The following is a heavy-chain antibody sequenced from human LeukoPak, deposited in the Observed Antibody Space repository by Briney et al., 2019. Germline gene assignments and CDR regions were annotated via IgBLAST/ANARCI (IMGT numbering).Heavy chain of an antibody. D-gene: IGHD3-3*01. CDR3: ARDFDDFWSGSNWFDP. CDR1: GGSISSSSYY. Sequence: PSETLSLTCTVSGGSISSSSYYWGWIRQPPGKGLEWIGGIYYSGSTYYNPSLKSRVTISVDTSKNQFSLKLSSVTAADTAVYYCARDFDDFWSGSNWFDPWGQGTLVTVSS. V-gene: IGHV4-39*07. CDR2: IYYSGST. J-gene: IGHJ5*02.